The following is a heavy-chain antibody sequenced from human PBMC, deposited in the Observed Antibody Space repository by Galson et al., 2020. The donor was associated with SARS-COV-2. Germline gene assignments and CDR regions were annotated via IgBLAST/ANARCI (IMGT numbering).Heavy chain of an antibody. V-gene: IGHV4-30-2*01. CDR3: ARDRFGELSP. CDR1: GGSISSGGYS. D-gene: IGHD3-10*01. Sequence: ASETLSLTCSVSGGSISSGGYSWSWIRQPPGKGLEWIGYIYHSGTTYYNPSLKSRVALSLDRSKNQFSLGLSSVTAADTAVYYCARDRFGELSPWGQGTLVTVSS. CDR2: IYHSGTT. J-gene: IGHJ1*01.